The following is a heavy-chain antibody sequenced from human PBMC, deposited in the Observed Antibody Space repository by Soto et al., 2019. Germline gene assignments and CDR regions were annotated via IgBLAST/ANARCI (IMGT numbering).Heavy chain of an antibody. J-gene: IGHJ5*02. CDR1: GGSISTSGNY. CDR2: IYYGGTT. V-gene: IGHV4-39*01. D-gene: IGHD3-10*01. CDR3: ARLPLVRGLPA. Sequence: QLHLQESGPGRVKPSETLSLMCSVSGGSISTSGNYWCWVRQAPEKGLEWIGSIYYGGTTNYNPSLKRRVTISVDTSKNQFSLKLTSVTAADTAVYYCARLPLVRGLPAWGQGTLVTVSS.